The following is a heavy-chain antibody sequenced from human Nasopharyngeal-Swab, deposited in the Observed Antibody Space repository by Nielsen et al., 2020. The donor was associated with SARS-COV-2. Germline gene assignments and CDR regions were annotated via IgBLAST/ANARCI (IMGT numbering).Heavy chain of an antibody. CDR3: ARDESSGWYYPVLAD. V-gene: IGHV3-30-3*01. D-gene: IGHD6-19*01. J-gene: IGHJ4*02. Sequence: GESLKISCAASGFTFSSYWMHWVRQAPGKGLEWVAVISYDGSNKYYADSVKGRFTISRDNSKNTLYLQMNSLRAEDTAVYYCARDESSGWYYPVLADWGQGTLVTVSS. CDR1: GFTFSSYW. CDR2: ISYDGSNK.